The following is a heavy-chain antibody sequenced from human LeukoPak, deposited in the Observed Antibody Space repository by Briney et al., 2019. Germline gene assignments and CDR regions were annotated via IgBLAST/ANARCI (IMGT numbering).Heavy chain of an antibody. Sequence: GGSLRLSCAASGFTFSRSWMSWVRQAPGKGLEWVANINQDGSEKYYVDSVKGRFTISKDNAKNSLYLQMNSLRAEDTAVYYCARDGDSSGYYFDYWGQGTLVTVSS. CDR1: GFTFSRSW. CDR3: ARDGDSSGYYFDY. CDR2: INQDGSEK. J-gene: IGHJ4*02. D-gene: IGHD3-22*01. V-gene: IGHV3-7*01.